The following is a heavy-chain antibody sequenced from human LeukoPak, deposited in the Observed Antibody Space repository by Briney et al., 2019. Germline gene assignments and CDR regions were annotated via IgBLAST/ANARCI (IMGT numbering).Heavy chain of an antibody. J-gene: IGHJ4*02. D-gene: IGHD5-12*01. CDR3: AKGRVATTLNFDY. V-gene: IGHV3-23*01. CDR1: GFTFSSYG. CDR2: ISGSGGST. Sequence: GGSLRLSCAASGFTFSSYGMSWVRQAPGKGLEWVSAISGSGGSTYYADSVKGRFTISRDNSKNTLYLQMNSLRAEDTAVYYCAKGRVATTLNFDYWGQGTLVTVSS.